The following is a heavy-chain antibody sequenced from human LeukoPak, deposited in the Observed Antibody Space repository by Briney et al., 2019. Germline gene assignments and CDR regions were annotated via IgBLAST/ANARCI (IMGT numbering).Heavy chain of an antibody. V-gene: IGHV3-30*18. CDR1: GFTFSNYG. J-gene: IGHJ4*02. CDR2: ISYDGSTK. Sequence: PGGSLRLSCAASGFTFSNYGMHWVRQAPGKGLEWVAAISYDGSTKYYADSVKGRFTSSRDNSKNTLYLQTNSLRPEDTAVYYCAKDSSVWVVGAISFFDYWGQGTLVTVSS. CDR3: AKDSSVWVVGAISFFDY. D-gene: IGHD1-26*01.